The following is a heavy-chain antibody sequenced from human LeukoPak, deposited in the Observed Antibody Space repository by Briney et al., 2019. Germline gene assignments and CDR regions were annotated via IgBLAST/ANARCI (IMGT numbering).Heavy chain of an antibody. CDR3: AKDSYYYDSSGYYPYYYYCYMDV. CDR2: ISSSGSTI. D-gene: IGHD3-22*01. V-gene: IGHV3-48*04. Sequence: GGSLRLSCAASEFSVGSNYMTWVRQAPGKGLEWVSYISSSGSTIYYADSVKGRFTISRDNAKNTLYLQMNSLRAEDTAVYYCAKDSYYYDSSGYYPYYYYCYMDVWGKGTTVTVSS. CDR1: EFSVGSNY. J-gene: IGHJ6*03.